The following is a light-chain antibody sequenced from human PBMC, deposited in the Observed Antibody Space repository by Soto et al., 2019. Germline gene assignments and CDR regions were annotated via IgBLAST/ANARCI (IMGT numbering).Light chain of an antibody. CDR2: EDS. Sequence: QSVLTQPASVSGSPGQSITISCTGTSSDVGSYNLVSWYQHHPGKAPKLMIYEDSKRPSGVSNRFSGSKSGNTASLTISGLQAEDEADYYCSSYAHSSIYVFGTGTKLTVL. J-gene: IGLJ1*01. CDR1: SSDVGSYNL. CDR3: SSYAHSSIYV. V-gene: IGLV2-14*02.